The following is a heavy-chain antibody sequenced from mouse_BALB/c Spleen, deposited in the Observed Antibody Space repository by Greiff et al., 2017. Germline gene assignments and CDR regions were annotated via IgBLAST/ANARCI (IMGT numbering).Heavy chain of an antibody. CDR1: GYTFTSYY. CDR2: INPSNGGT. CDR3: TRGVITWYFDV. J-gene: IGHJ1*01. Sequence: QVHVKQSGAELVKPGASVKLSCKASGYTFTSYYMYWVKQRPGQGLEWIGEINPSNGGTNFNEKFKSKATLTVDKSSSTAYMQLSSLTSEDSAVYYCTRGVITWYFDVWGAGTTVTVSS. V-gene: IGHV1S81*02. D-gene: IGHD2-4*01.